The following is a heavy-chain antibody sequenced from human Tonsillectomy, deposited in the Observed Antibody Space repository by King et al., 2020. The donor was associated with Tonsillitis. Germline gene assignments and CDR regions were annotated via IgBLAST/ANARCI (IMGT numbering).Heavy chain of an antibody. J-gene: IGHJ4*02. CDR2: IFSNDEK. CDR3: ARTRYYSDTLGHLLYYFDF. V-gene: IGHV2-26*01. CDR1: GFSLSNVRMG. Sequence: VTLKESGPVLVKPTETLTLTCTVSGFSLSNVRMGVTWIRQPPGKALEWLAHIFSNDEKAYSTSLKSRLTISRDTSKRQVFLTLTDVDPVDTATYFCARTRYYSDTLGHLLYYFDFWGQGTLVTVSS. D-gene: IGHD3-22*01.